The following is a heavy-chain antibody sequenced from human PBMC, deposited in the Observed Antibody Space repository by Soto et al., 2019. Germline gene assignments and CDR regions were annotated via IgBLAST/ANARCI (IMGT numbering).Heavy chain of an antibody. D-gene: IGHD2-21*01. V-gene: IGHV1-69*01. J-gene: IGHJ4*02. CDR1: GGGNLRDYR. Sequence: QVQLVQSGAEVKEPGSSVKVSCKASGGGNLRDYRTTWVRRAPGQGLEWMGGIIPKLGSANYAQNFQGRVTITADESTNTVHMALRSLRSDDTAVYYCARGGDAYNFGAVYWGQGPPVTVSS. CDR3: ARGGDAYNFGAVY. CDR2: IIPKLGSA.